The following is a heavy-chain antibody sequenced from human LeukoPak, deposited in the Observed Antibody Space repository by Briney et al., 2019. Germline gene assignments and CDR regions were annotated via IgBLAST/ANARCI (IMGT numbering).Heavy chain of an antibody. CDR1: GGTFSSYA. CDR3: ARDLGTYYYDSSGSPFEY. Sequence: SVKVSCKASGGTFSSYAISWVRQAPGQGLEWRGGIIPIFGTANYAQKFQGRVTITADESTSTAYMELSSLRSEDTAVYYCARDLGTYYYDSSGSPFEYWGQGTLVTVSS. V-gene: IGHV1-69*13. CDR2: IIPIFGTA. J-gene: IGHJ4*02. D-gene: IGHD3-22*01.